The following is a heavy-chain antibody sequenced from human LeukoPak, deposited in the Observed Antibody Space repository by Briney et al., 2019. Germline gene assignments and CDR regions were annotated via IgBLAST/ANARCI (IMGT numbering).Heavy chain of an antibody. V-gene: IGHV3-30*18. CDR2: ISYDGGDR. D-gene: IGHD3-16*01. CDR1: GFTFSSYS. J-gene: IGHJ4*02. CDR3: VKEGVEYSYSYGDY. Sequence: GGSLRLSCAASGFTFSSYSMNWVRQAPGKGLEWVALISYDGGDRYCAESMKGRITISRDNAENALYLQMNNLRPDDTAFYFCVKEGVEYSYSYGDYWGQGTLVTVSS.